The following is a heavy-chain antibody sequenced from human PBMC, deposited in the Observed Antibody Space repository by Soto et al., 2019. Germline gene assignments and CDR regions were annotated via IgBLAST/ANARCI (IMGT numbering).Heavy chain of an antibody. J-gene: IGHJ4*02. CDR3: AKRPYCSGGSCDAHSLYYIDD. D-gene: IGHD2-15*01. CDR2: IRGSGSAI. V-gene: IGHV3-11*01. Sequence: PGGSLRLSCAASGFAFSDYYMSWIRQAPGKGLEWVSYIRGSGSAIYYADSAKGRFTVFRDNAKRSLFLQMNSLRAEDTAVYYCAKRPYCSGGSCDAHSLYYIDDWGQGTLVTVSS. CDR1: GFAFSDYY.